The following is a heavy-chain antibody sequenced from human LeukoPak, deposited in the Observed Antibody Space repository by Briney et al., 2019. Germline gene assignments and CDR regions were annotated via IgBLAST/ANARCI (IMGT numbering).Heavy chain of an antibody. V-gene: IGHV4-4*07. J-gene: IGHJ5*02. Sequence: PSETLSLTCTVSGGSISSYYWSWIRQPAGKGLEWVGRIYTSGSTNYNPSLKSRVTMSVDTSKNQFSLKRSSVTAADTAVYYCARSAKAAGYSLNTWGQGTLVTVSS. CDR3: ARSAKAAGYSLNT. CDR1: GGSISSYY. D-gene: IGHD5-18*01. CDR2: IYTSGST.